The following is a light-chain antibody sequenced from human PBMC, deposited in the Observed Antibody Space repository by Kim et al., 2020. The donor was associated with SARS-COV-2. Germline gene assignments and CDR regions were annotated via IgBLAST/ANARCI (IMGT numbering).Light chain of an antibody. CDR3: QQYYIFPYT. V-gene: IGKV1-5*03. Sequence: DIQMTQSPSTLSASVGDTVTISCRASESFSSWLAWYQQKPGKAPNLLIYKASNLESGVPSRFSGSESGTEFTLTITSLQPDEFATYYCQQYYIFPYTFGQGTKLEI. CDR2: KAS. J-gene: IGKJ2*01. CDR1: ESFSSW.